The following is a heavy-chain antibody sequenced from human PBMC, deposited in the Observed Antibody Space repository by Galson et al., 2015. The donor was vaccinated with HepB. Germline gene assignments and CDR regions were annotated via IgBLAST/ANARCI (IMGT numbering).Heavy chain of an antibody. CDR2: INTNVGST. J-gene: IGHJ5*02. Sequence: SLRLSCAASGFTFSSYAMSWVRQAPGKGLEWVAPINTNVGSTYYADSVKGRFTISRDNSRNSLYRQLNSLRHEDMALYYCAQDRRSNGMYGWFDPWGQGTLVTVSS. D-gene: IGHD2-8*01. CDR1: GFTFSSYA. CDR3: AQDRRSNGMYGWFDP. V-gene: IGHV3-23*01.